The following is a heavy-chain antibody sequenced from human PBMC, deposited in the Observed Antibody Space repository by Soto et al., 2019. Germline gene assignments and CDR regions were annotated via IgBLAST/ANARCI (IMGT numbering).Heavy chain of an antibody. CDR3: ARHRHPRGTVGATSPLDP. CDR1: GFSVSSNY. CDR2: HYSGGST. D-gene: IGHD1-26*01. V-gene: IGHV3-53*01. J-gene: IGHJ5*02. Sequence: LRLSCAISGFSVSSNYLNWVRQAPGKGLEWVSVHYSGGSTYYADSVQGRFTISRDKSNNTLYLQMRRVRAEDTAVYFCARHRHPRGTVGATSPLDPWGQGTQVTVSS.